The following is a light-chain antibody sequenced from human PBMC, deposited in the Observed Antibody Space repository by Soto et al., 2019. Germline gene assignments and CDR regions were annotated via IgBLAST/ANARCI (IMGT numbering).Light chain of an antibody. J-gene: IGKJ1*01. CDR3: QQRSDWPPWT. V-gene: IGKV3-11*01. CDR1: QSVSAY. Sequence: EIVLTQSPATLSLSPGERATLSCRASQSVSAYLAWYQQKPGQAPRLVIYDVSNRAAGIPARFSGSGSGTDFTLTSSSLEPEDFAVYYCQQRSDWPPWTFGQGTKVEMK. CDR2: DVS.